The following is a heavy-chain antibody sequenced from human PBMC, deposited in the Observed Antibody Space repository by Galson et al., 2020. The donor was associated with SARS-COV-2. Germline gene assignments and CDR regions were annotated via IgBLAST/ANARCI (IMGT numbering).Heavy chain of an antibody. CDR3: ARAPITMIVVVDAFDI. V-gene: IGHV4-31*03. J-gene: IGHJ3*02. D-gene: IGHD3-22*01. CDR2: IYYSGST. Sequence: ETSETLSLTCTLSGGSISSGGYYWSWIRQHPGKGLEWIGYIYYSGSTYYNPSIKSRVTISVDTSKNQFSLKLSSVTAADTAVYYCARAPITMIVVVDAFDIWGEGTMVTVSS. CDR1: GGSISSGGYY.